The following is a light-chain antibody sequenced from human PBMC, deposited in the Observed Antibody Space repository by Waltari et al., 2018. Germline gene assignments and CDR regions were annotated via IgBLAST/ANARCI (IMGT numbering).Light chain of an antibody. CDR1: QSLRST. CDR2: GTS. J-gene: IGKJ1*01. CDR3: QQYDYWPRT. Sequence: EVVMTQPPVTLSLSPGESATLSCRVSQSLRSTFAWYQQKPGQPPRLLTFGTSTRATGVPARFSGSGSGTDFTLTISRLQPEDFATYYCQQYDYWPRTFGQGTKVEAK. V-gene: IGKV3D-15*01.